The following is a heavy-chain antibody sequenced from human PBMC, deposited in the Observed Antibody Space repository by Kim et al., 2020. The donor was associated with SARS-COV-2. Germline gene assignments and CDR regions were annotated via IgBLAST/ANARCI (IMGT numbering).Heavy chain of an antibody. V-gene: IGHV4-39*01. D-gene: IGHD3-10*01. CDR2: IYYSGST. CDR1: GGSISSSSYY. Sequence: SETLSLTCTVSGGSISSSSYYWGWIRQPPGKGLEWIGSIYYSGSTYYNPSLKSRVTISVDTSKNQFSLKLSSVTAADTAVYYCARNYYGSGSYYNVAVSWFDPWGQGTLVTVSS. J-gene: IGHJ5*02. CDR3: ARNYYGSGSYYNVAVSWFDP.